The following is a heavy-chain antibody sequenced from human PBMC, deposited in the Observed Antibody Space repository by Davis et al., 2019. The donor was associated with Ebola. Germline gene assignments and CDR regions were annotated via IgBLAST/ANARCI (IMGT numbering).Heavy chain of an antibody. Sequence: GESLKISCAASGFTFSSYAMSWVRQAPGKGLEWVSAISGSGGSTYYADSVKGRFTISRDNSKNTLYLQMNSLRAEDTAVYYCAKGGDDIVLMVYAISLDYWGQGTLVTVSS. D-gene: IGHD2-8*01. CDR3: AKGGDDIVLMVYAISLDY. V-gene: IGHV3-23*01. CDR1: GFTFSSYA. J-gene: IGHJ4*02. CDR2: ISGSGGST.